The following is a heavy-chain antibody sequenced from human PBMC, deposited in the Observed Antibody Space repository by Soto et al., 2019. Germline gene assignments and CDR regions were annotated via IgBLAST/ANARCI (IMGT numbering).Heavy chain of an antibody. CDR2: ISSSGSTI. Sequence: GGSLRLSCAASGFTFSDYYMSWIRQAPGKGLEWVSYISSSGSTIYYADSVKGRFTISRDNAKNSLYLQMNSLRAEDTAVYYCATPTPPSTYYYGSGSYIDYWGQGTLVTVSS. D-gene: IGHD3-10*01. J-gene: IGHJ4*02. CDR1: GFTFSDYY. V-gene: IGHV3-11*01. CDR3: ATPTPPSTYYYGSGSYIDY.